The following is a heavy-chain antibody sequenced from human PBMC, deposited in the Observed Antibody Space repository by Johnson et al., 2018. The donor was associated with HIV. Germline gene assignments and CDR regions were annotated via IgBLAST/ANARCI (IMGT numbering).Heavy chain of an antibody. CDR2: ISSSGGST. CDR1: GFTFSDYY. D-gene: IGHD1-26*01. V-gene: IGHV3-11*01. J-gene: IGHJ3*02. Sequence: QVQLVESGGGLVKPGGSLRLSCAASGFTFSDYYMTWIRQAPGKGLEWVSYISSSGGSTYYADSVKGRFTISRDNSKNTLYLQLNRLRAEDTAVCHCTTASDKSKNTFDLQMTSLVAQDTAVYYCTTDRVGSGSHDAVDIWGQVTIVTVSS. CDR3: TTASDKSKNTFDLQMTSLVAQDTAVYYCTTDRVGSGSHDAVDI.